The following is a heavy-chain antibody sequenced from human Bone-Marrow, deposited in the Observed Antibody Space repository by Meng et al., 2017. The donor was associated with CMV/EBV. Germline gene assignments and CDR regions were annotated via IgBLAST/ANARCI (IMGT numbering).Heavy chain of an antibody. V-gene: IGHV4-39*01. CDR3: ARHSYYYDSSGYYYYYFDY. CDR1: GGFISSSSYY. Sequence: SETLSLTCTVSGGFISSSSYYWGWIRQPPGNGLEWIGSIYYSGCTYYNPSLKSRVTISVDTSKNQFSLKLSSVTAADTAVYYCARHSYYYDSSGYYYYYFDYWGQATLVTVSS. D-gene: IGHD3-22*01. J-gene: IGHJ4*02. CDR2: IYYSGCT.